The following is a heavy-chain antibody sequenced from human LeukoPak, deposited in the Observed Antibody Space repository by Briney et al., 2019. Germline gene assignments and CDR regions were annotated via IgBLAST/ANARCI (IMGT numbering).Heavy chain of an antibody. CDR1: GYTFTSYD. D-gene: IGHD1-26*01. V-gene: IGHV1-8*01. CDR3: ARARSGSYHYYYYMDV. CDR2: MNPNSGNT. J-gene: IGHJ6*03. Sequence: ASVKVSCKASGYTFTSYDINWVRQATGQGLEWMGWMNPNSGNTGYAQKFQGRVTMTRNTSISTAYMELSSLRSEDTAVYYCARARSGSYHYYYYMDVWGKGTTVTISS.